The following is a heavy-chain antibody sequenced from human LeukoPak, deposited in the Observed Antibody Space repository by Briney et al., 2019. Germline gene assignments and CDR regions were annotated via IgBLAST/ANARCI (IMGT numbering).Heavy chain of an antibody. J-gene: IGHJ1*01. V-gene: IGHV4-34*01. CDR3: ARGRGKDGYNRAFVGYFQA. CDR1: GGSFSDYF. CDR2: ISHSGST. Sequence: SETLSLTCAVYGGSFSDYFWSWIRQPPGKGLEWIGEISHSGSTTYNPSLRSRVTISVDTSKNQFSLKLSSVTAADTAVYYCARGRGKDGYNRAFVGYFQAWGQGTLVTVSS. D-gene: IGHD5-24*01.